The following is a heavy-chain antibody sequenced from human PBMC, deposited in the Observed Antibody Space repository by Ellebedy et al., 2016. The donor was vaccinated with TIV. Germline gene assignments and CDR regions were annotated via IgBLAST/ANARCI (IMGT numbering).Heavy chain of an antibody. CDR3: ATDGSYGDYRSPTHAFVM. V-gene: IGHV3-7*01. Sequence: GGSLRLSCGASGFSFRSYWMTWVRQAPGKGLEWVANINQDGSEKYYVESVKGRFTLSRDHAKNSLYLQMNSLRDEDTAVYYCATDGSYGDYRSPTHAFVMWGQGTVVTVSS. CDR1: GFSFRSYW. D-gene: IGHD4-17*01. J-gene: IGHJ3*02. CDR2: INQDGSEK.